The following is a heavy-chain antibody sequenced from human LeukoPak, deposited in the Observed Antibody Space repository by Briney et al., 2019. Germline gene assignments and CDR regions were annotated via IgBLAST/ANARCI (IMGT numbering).Heavy chain of an antibody. CDR3: ARDRNGGYFDY. V-gene: IGHV4-4*07. Sequence: SETLSLTCSVSGGSITSYYWSWIRQPAGKGLEWIGRVYASGSTNYNPSLRSRVSMSVDASKNVLSLKLTSVTAADTAVYYCARDRNGGYFDYWGQGTLVAVSS. CDR1: GGSITSYY. CDR2: VYASGST. D-gene: IGHD3-10*01. J-gene: IGHJ4*02.